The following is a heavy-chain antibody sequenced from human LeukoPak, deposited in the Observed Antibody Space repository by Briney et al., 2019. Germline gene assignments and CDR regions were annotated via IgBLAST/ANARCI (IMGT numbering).Heavy chain of an antibody. CDR2: INGRGFSI. D-gene: IGHD6-19*01. CDR3: TRDQPSSGWGFDS. Sequence: GGSLRLSSAASGFSVSSNYVSWVRQVPGKGLEWVANINGRGFSIHYADSIKGRFTISRDNTKDLLYLQMTSLRAHDTALYYCTRDQPSSGWGFDSSGRGNLVIVSS. V-gene: IGHV3-21*06. J-gene: IGHJ4*02. CDR1: GFSVSSNY.